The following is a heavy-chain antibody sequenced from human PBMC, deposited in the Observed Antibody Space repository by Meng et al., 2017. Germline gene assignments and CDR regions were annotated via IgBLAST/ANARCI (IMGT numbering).Heavy chain of an antibody. CDR1: GGSISSSSYY. D-gene: IGHD3-10*01. J-gene: IGHJ4*02. Sequence: SETLSLTCTVSGGSISSSSYYWGWIRQPPGKGLEWIGSIYHSGSTYYNPSLKSRVTISVDTSKNQFSLKLSSVTAADTAVYYCARTRGGEVEFGYFDYWGQGTLVTVSS. CDR3: ARTRGGEVEFGYFDY. CDR2: IYHSGST. V-gene: IGHV4-39*07.